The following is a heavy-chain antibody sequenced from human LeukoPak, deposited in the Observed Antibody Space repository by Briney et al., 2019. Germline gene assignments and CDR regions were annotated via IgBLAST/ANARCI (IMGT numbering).Heavy chain of an antibody. D-gene: IGHD2/OR15-2a*01. Sequence: PGGSLRLSCAASGFAFADYAMHWVRQIPGKGLECVAHIHADGGRTFYADSVKGRFTVFRDNAKNSLFLQMDSLTSDDTAFSYCSTWAFYHGLDVWGQGATVIVSS. CDR1: GFAFADYA. J-gene: IGHJ6*02. V-gene: IGHV3-43*02. CDR3: STWAFYHGLDV. CDR2: IHADGGRT.